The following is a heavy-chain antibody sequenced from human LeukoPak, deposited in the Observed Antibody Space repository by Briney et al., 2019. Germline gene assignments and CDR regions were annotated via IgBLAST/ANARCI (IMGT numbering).Heavy chain of an antibody. CDR2: ISWDGGST. J-gene: IGHJ4*02. D-gene: IGHD2-2*02. CDR1: GFTFDDYA. V-gene: IGHV3-43D*03. Sequence: GGSLRLSCAASGFTFDDYAMHWVRQAPGRGLEWVSLISWDGGSTYYADSVKGRFTISRDNSKNSLYLQMNSLRAEDTALYYCAKGQYQLLYFYFDYWGQGTLVTVSS. CDR3: AKGQYQLLYFYFDY.